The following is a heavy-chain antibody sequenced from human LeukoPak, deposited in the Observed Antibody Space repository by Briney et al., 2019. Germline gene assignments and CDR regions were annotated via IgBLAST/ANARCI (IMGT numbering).Heavy chain of an antibody. CDR3: AKGGYTFGWGGYFDY. Sequence: GGSLRLSCAASGFTFSDYYMSWIRQAPGKGLEWVSYISSSGSTIYYADSVKGRFTISRDHSKNTLYLQMNSLRAEDTAMYYCAKGGYTFGWGGYFDYWGQGTLVTVSS. CDR2: ISSSGSTI. V-gene: IGHV3-11*04. CDR1: GFTFSDYY. J-gene: IGHJ4*02. D-gene: IGHD5-18*01.